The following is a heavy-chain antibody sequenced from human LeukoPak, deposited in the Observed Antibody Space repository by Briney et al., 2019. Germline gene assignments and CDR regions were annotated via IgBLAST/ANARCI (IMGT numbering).Heavy chain of an antibody. V-gene: IGHV4-4*07. D-gene: IGHD3-16*01. Sequence: SETLSLTCTVSGGSISSYYWSWIRQPAGKGLEWIGRIYTSGSTNYNPSLKSRVTMSVDTSKNQFSLKLSSVTAADTAVYYCASGPDIVMINDYWGQGTLVTVSS. J-gene: IGHJ4*02. CDR1: GGSISSYY. CDR3: ASGPDIVMINDY. CDR2: IYTSGST.